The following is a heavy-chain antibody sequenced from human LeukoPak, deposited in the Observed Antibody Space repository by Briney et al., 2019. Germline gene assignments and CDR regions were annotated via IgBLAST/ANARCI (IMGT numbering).Heavy chain of an antibody. D-gene: IGHD1-1*01. CDR3: VKDRVEYNWNDVSWFDP. CDR1: GFTFSSYA. J-gene: IGHJ5*02. V-gene: IGHV3-64D*06. Sequence: GGSLRLSCSASGFTFSSYAMHWVRQAPGKGLEYVSAISSNGGSTYYADSVKGRFTISRDNSKNTLYLQMSSLRAEDTAVYYYVKDRVEYNWNDVSWFDPWGQGTLVTVSS. CDR2: ISSNGGST.